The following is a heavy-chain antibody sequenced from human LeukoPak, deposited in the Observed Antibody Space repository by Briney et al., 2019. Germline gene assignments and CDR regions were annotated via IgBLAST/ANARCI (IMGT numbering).Heavy chain of an antibody. V-gene: IGHV4-39*01. D-gene: IGHD2-15*01. CDR3: ARQRGYCSGGSCYGMFDY. Sequence: PSETLSLTCTVSGGSISSSNYYWGWLRQPPGKGLEWIGRIYYSESIYYNPSLKSRVTISVATSKNQFSLKLTSVTAADTAVYYCARQRGYCSGGSCYGMFDYWGQGTLVTVSS. J-gene: IGHJ4*02. CDR2: IYYSESI. CDR1: GGSISSSNYY.